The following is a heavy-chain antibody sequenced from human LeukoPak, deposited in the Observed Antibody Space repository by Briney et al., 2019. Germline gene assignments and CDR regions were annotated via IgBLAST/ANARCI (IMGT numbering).Heavy chain of an antibody. D-gene: IGHD3-3*01. CDR1: GLTVSSTY. Sequence: GGSLRLSCAASGLTVSSTYMSWVRQTPGKGLEWASVIYSGGSTYYADSVKGRFTISRDNSKNTLYLQMNSLRAEDTAVYYCARDLLEWYFDYWGQGTLVTVSS. J-gene: IGHJ4*02. V-gene: IGHV3-66*01. CDR3: ARDLLEWYFDY. CDR2: IYSGGST.